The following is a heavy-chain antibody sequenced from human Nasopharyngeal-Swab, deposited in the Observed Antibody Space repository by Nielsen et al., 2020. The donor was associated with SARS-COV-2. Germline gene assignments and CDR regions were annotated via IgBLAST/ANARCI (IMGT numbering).Heavy chain of an antibody. CDR2: ISDRGDST. D-gene: IGHD3-3*01. V-gene: IGHV3-23*01. CDR1: GFTFSSYA. CDR3: ARDLSTPRRWDYDFWSAYVRDLGWFDP. J-gene: IGHJ5*02. Sequence: GESLKISCAASGFTFSSYAMSWVRQAPGKGLEWVSGISDRGDSTYYADSVKGRFTISRDKSKNTLYLQMNSLRTDDTAVYYCARDLSTPRRWDYDFWSAYVRDLGWFDPWGQGTLVTVSS.